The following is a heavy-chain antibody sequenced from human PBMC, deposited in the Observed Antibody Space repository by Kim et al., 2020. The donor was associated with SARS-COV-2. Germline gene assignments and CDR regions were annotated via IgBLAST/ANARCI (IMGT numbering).Heavy chain of an antibody. D-gene: IGHD6-19*01. CDR1: GYTLTELS. CDR2: FDPEDGET. V-gene: IGHV1-24*01. Sequence: ASVKVSCKVSGYTLTELSMHWVRQAPGKGLEWRGGFDPEDGETIYAQKFQGRVTMTEDTSTDTAYRELSSLRSEDTAVYYCSTAIAVAGTTIYYYYGMDGGGQGTTVTVSS. J-gene: IGHJ6*02. CDR3: STAIAVAGTTIYYYYGMDG.